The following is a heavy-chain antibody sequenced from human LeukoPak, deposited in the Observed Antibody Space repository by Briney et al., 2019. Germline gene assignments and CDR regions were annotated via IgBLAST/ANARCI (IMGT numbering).Heavy chain of an antibody. CDR1: GGSISSSSYY. D-gene: IGHD6-13*01. CDR2: IYYSGST. V-gene: IGHV4-39*07. Sequence: SETLSLTCTVSGGSISSSSYYWGWIRQPPGKGLEWIGSIYYSGSTYYNPSLKSRVTISVDTSKNQFSLKLNSVTAADTAVYYCARLATAGTYYFDYWGQGTLVTVSS. J-gene: IGHJ4*02. CDR3: ARLATAGTYYFDY.